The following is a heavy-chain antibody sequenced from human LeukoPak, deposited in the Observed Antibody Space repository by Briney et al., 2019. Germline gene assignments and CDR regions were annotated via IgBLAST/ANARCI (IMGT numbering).Heavy chain of an antibody. CDR2: ISSSSSTI. CDR3: ARDIYYDSSGYYGSVY. D-gene: IGHD3-22*01. Sequence: GGSLRLSCAASGFTFSSYSTNWVRQAPGKGLEWVSYISSSSSTIYYADSVKGRFTISRDNAKNSLCLQMNSLRAEDTAVYYCARDIYYDSSGYYGSVYWGQGTLVTVSS. V-gene: IGHV3-48*04. J-gene: IGHJ4*02. CDR1: GFTFSSYS.